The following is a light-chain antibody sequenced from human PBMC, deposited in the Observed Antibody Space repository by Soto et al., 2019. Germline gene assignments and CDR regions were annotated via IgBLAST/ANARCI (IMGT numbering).Light chain of an antibody. Sequence: EIMLTQSPATLSLSPGERATLSCRASQSVSSYFAWYQQQPGQAPRLLIYDASNRATGIPARFSGSGSGTDFTLTISSLEPEDFAVYYCQQRSNWPPLTFGGGTKVDIK. CDR2: DAS. CDR1: QSVSSY. V-gene: IGKV3-11*01. J-gene: IGKJ4*01. CDR3: QQRSNWPPLT.